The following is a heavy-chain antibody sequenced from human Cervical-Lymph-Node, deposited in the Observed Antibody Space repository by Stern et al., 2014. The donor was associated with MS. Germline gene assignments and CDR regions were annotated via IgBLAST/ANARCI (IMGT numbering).Heavy chain of an antibody. CDR3: ARARRGFDH. Sequence: EVQLVESGGGLVKPGRSLRLSCEVSGFTFSNYTMNWVRQAPGKGLEWISSISSTSKYIYYASSVNCRFTISRDNAKNSLYLQMNSLRAEDTAIYYCARARRGFDHWGQGTLVTVSS. CDR1: GFTFSNYT. CDR2: ISSTSKYI. J-gene: IGHJ4*02. V-gene: IGHV3-21*06.